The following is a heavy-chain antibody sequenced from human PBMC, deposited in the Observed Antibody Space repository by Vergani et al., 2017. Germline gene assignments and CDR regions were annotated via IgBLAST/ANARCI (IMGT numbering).Heavy chain of an antibody. CDR3: AGVMNRHYDFWSGYYVDY. J-gene: IGHJ4*02. V-gene: IGHV3-11*01. Sequence: QVELVESGGGLVKPGGSLRLSCAASGFTFSDYYMSWIRQAPGKGLEWVSYISSSGSTIYYADSVKGRFTISRDNAKNSLYLQMNSLRAEDTSVYYCAGVMNRHYDFWSGYYVDYWGQGTLVTVSS. CDR2: ISSSGSTI. D-gene: IGHD3-3*01. CDR1: GFTFSDYY.